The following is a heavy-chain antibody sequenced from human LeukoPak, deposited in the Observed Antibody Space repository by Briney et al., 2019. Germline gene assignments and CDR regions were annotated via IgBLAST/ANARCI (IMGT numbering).Heavy chain of an antibody. CDR3: TTDRNANYDFWSGYYEDY. V-gene: IGHV3-7*01. CDR2: IKPDGDEK. D-gene: IGHD3-3*01. CDR1: GFTFSSDW. J-gene: IGHJ4*02. Sequence: GGSLRLSCAASGFTFSSDWMTWVRQAPGKGLEWVANIKPDGDEKNYVDSVRGRFTISRDNAKNTLYLEMNSLRAEDTAVYYCTTDRNANYDFWSGYYEDYWGQGTLVTVSS.